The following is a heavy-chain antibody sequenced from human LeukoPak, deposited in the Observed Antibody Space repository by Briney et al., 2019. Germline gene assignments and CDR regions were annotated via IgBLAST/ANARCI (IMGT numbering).Heavy chain of an antibody. J-gene: IGHJ4*02. CDR3: AREGEVRLNY. Sequence: ASVKVSCKSSGYTFIDYYMHWVRQAPGQGLEWMGWISPTSGDAKYAQKFQGRVTMTRDTSITTDYMELSRLRPDDTALYYCAREGEVRLNYWGQGTLVSVSS. D-gene: IGHD1-26*01. CDR1: GYTFIDYY. V-gene: IGHV1-2*02. CDR2: ISPTSGDA.